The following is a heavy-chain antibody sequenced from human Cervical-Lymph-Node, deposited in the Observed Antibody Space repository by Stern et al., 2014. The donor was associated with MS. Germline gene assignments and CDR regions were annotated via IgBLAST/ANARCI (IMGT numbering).Heavy chain of an antibody. CDR1: GGSISSGSYY. Sequence: QVQLQESGPGLVKPSQTLSLTCTVSGGSISSGSYYWSWIRQPAGKGLEWIGRIYTSGSTNYNPSLKSRVTISVDTSKNQFSLKLSLVTAADTAVYYCARDRGTSYFDYWGQGTLVTVSS. J-gene: IGHJ4*02. D-gene: IGHD3-10*01. CDR3: ARDRGTSYFDY. CDR2: IYTSGST. V-gene: IGHV4-61*02.